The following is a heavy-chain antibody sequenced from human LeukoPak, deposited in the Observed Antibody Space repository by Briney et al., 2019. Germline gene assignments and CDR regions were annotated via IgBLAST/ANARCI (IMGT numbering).Heavy chain of an antibody. J-gene: IGHJ6*02. D-gene: IGHD2-8*01. CDR3: ARSLGYCTNGVCPMGYYYYGMDV. CDR2: IIPIFGTA. V-gene: IGHV1-69*13. CDR1: GYTFTSYG. Sequence: GASVKVSCKASGYTFTSYGISWVRQAPGQGLEWMGGIIPIFGTANYAQKFQGRVTITADESTSTAYMELSSLRSEDTAVYYCARSLGYCTNGVCPMGYYYYGMDVWGQGTTVTVSS.